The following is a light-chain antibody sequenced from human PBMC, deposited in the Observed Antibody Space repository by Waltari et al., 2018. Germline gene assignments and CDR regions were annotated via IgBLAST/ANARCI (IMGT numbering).Light chain of an antibody. Sequence: QSALTQHASVSGYAGQSITMSCTGTRSDLGSYNLVSWYQQHPGKAPRHMIYADSNRPSGVSYRFSCSKSGNTASLTISGLQAEDEADYHCCSYAGSSTLVFGGGTKLTVL. CDR3: CSYAGSSTLV. CDR2: ADS. J-gene: IGLJ3*02. V-gene: IGLV2-23*01. CDR1: RSDLGSYNL.